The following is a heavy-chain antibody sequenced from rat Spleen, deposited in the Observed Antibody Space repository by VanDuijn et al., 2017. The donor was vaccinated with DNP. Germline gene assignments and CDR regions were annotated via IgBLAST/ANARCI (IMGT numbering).Heavy chain of an antibody. J-gene: IGHJ2*01. CDR3: ARGGRTYFDY. V-gene: IGHV5-17*01. CDR1: GFTFSDYA. D-gene: IGHD1-11*01. CDR2: IVHDGTST. Sequence: EVQLVESGGGSVQPGNSLKLSCAASGFTFSDYAMAWVRQSPKKGLEWVATIVHDGTSTYYGDSVRGRFTLSRENAKNTLYLQMNSLRSEDMATYYCARGGRTYFDYWGQGVMVTVSS.